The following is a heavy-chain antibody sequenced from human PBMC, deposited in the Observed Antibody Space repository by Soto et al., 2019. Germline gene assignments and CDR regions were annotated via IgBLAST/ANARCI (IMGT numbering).Heavy chain of an antibody. CDR3: ARDRWGSSSSMVDFDY. CDR1: GYTFTSYG. Sequence: ASVKVSCKASGYTFTSYGISWVRQAPGQGLEWMGWISAYNGNTNYAQKLQGRVTMTTDTSTSTAYMELRSLRSDDTAVYYCARDRWGSSSSMVDFDYWGQGTLVTVSS. D-gene: IGHD6-6*01. CDR2: ISAYNGNT. V-gene: IGHV1-18*01. J-gene: IGHJ4*02.